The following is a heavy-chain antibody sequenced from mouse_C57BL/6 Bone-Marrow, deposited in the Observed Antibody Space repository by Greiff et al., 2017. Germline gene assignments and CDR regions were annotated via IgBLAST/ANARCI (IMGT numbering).Heavy chain of an antibody. CDR2: ISDGGSYT. V-gene: IGHV5-4*01. Sequence: EVQLLQSGGGLVKPGASLKLSCAASAFTFSSYAMSWVRQTPGKMLAWVATISDGGSYTYYPDNVKGRFTISRDNAKNNLYLQMSHLKSEDTAMYYYARDRDLDISGAMDYWGQGTSVTVS. CDR1: AFTFSSYA. D-gene: IGHD3-2*02. J-gene: IGHJ4*01. CDR3: ARDRDLDISGAMDY.